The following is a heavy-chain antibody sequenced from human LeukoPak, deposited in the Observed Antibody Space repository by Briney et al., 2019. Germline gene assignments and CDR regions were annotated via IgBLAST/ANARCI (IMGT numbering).Heavy chain of an antibody. V-gene: IGHV3-7*01. CDR2: ISQDGSEK. Sequence: GGSLRLSCAASGFTFNNYWLTWVRQAPGKGLEWVAKISQDGSEKYYVDSVKGRFTISRDNSKNTLYLQMNSLRAEDTAVYYCARTITYYDILTGPTDYWGQGTLVTVSS. CDR1: GFTFNNYW. J-gene: IGHJ4*02. CDR3: ARTITYYDILTGPTDY. D-gene: IGHD3-9*01.